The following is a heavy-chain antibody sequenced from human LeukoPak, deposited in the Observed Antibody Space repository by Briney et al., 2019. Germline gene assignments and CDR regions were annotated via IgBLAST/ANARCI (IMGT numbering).Heavy chain of an antibody. CDR2: INHSGST. CDR1: GGSFSGYY. V-gene: IGHV4-34*01. J-gene: IGHJ4*02. Sequence: KPSETLSLTCAVYGGSFSGYYWSWIRQPPGKGLEWIGEINHSGSTNYNPSLKSRVTISVDTSKNQFSLKLGSVTAADTAVYYCARGALLRYFDWSPRLYYFDYWGQGTLVTVSS. CDR3: ARGALLRYFDWSPRLYYFDY. D-gene: IGHD3-9*01.